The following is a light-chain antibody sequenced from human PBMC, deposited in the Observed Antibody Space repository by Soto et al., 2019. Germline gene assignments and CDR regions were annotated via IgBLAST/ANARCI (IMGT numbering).Light chain of an antibody. Sequence: EVVLTQSPGTLSLSPGERATLSCRASRGLSDSYLAWYQQKRGQAPRLLISEASNRAAGIPARFSGSGSGTDFTLTISSLEPEDFAVYYCQQSHNWPRTFGQGTKVDIK. CDR3: QQSHNWPRT. V-gene: IGKV3D-20*02. CDR1: RGLSDSY. CDR2: EAS. J-gene: IGKJ1*01.